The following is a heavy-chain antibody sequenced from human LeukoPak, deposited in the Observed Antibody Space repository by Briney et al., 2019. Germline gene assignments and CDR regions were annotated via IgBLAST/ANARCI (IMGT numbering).Heavy chain of an antibody. J-gene: IGHJ1*01. CDR2: IDPSDAYT. V-gene: IGHV5-10-1*01. D-gene: IGHD4-17*01. Sequence: GESLQISCKGSGYSFTSYWISWVRQMPGKGLEWMGRIDPSDAYTNYSPSFQGHVTISADKSISTAYLQWSSLKASDTAMYYCARQTHDYGDQHQHWGQGPLVTLS. CDR3: ARQTHDYGDQHQH. CDR1: GYSFTSYW.